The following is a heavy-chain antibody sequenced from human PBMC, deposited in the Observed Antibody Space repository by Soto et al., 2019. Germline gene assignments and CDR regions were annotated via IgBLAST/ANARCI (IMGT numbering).Heavy chain of an antibody. CDR3: ARPIVVPAATHLSGYYYYYGMDV. V-gene: IGHV4-39*01. CDR1: GGSISGSSYY. CDR2: IYYSGST. J-gene: IGHJ6*02. D-gene: IGHD2-2*01. Sequence: ETLSVTCTVSGGSISGSSYYWGWIREPPGKGLEWIGSIYYSGSTYYNPSLKSRVTISVDTSKNQFSLKLSSATAADTAVYYCARPIVVPAATHLSGYYYYYGMDVWGQGTTVTVSS.